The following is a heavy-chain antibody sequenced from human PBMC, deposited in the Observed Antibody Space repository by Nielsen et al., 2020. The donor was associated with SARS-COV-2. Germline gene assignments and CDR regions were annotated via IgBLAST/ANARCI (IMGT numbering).Heavy chain of an antibody. J-gene: IGHJ6*02. Sequence: SETLSLTCAVYGGSFSGYYWSWIRQPPGKGLEWIGEINHSGSTNYNPSLKSRVTISVDTSKNQFSLKLSSVTAADTAVYYCARDDCSSTSCFDYGMDVWGQGTTVTVSS. CDR2: INHSGST. D-gene: IGHD2-2*01. CDR1: GGSFSGYY. CDR3: ARDDCSSTSCFDYGMDV. V-gene: IGHV4-34*01.